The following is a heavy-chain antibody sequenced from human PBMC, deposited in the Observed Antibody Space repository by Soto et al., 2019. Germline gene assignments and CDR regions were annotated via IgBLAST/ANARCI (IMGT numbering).Heavy chain of an antibody. CDR1: GFTLSSYW. D-gene: IGHD1-1*01. Sequence: EVQLVESGGGLVQPGGSLRLSCEASGFTLSSYWMSWIRQAPGKGLEWVANTRQDGGQIYLVDSVQGRFTISRDNAKNSVYLQMNSLRAEDTAGYYCVRDGSTGGHCDSWGQGTLVTVSS. CDR2: TRQDGGQI. CDR3: VRDGSTGGHCDS. V-gene: IGHV3-7*01. J-gene: IGHJ4*02.